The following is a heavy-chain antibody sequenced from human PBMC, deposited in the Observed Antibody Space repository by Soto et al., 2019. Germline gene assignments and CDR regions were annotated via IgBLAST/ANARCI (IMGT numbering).Heavy chain of an antibody. V-gene: IGHV4-59*01. Sequence: SETLSLTCTVSGGSISSYYWSWVRQPPGKGLEWIGYIYHSGSTNYNPSLKSRVTISVDTSKNQFSLRLSSVTSADTAVYYCARERGTFSYGQIDYWGQGTLVTVPS. J-gene: IGHJ4*01. CDR3: ARERGTFSYGQIDY. D-gene: IGHD5-18*01. CDR1: GGSISSYY. CDR2: IYHSGST.